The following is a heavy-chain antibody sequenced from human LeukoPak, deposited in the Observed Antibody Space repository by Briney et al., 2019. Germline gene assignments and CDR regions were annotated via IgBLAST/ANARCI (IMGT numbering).Heavy chain of an antibody. CDR1: GYSFTTYW. CDR2: FYPGDSDT. J-gene: IGHJ4*02. V-gene: IGHV5-51*01. Sequence: GESLKISCKASGYSFTTYWIGWVRQMPGKGLEWMGSFYPGDSDTRYSPSFQGQITISADKSINTAYLQWSSLKASDTAIYYCARRGDYEFDYWGQGTLSPSPQ. D-gene: IGHD4-17*01. CDR3: ARRGDYEFDY.